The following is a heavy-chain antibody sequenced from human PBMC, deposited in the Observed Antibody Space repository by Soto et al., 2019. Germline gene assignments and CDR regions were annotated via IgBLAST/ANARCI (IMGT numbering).Heavy chain of an antibody. Sequence: SETLSLTCTVSGGSISIYYWTWIRQPPGKGLEWIGYIYYSGSTYYNPSLKSRVTISVDTSKNQFSLKLSSVTAADTAVYYCARVTLGELSLVNAFDIWGQGTMVTVSS. CDR1: GGSISIYY. J-gene: IGHJ3*02. D-gene: IGHD3-16*02. CDR3: ARVTLGELSLVNAFDI. V-gene: IGHV4-59*04. CDR2: IYYSGST.